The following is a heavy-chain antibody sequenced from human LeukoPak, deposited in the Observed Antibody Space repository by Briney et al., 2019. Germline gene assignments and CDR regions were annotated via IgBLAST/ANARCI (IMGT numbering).Heavy chain of an antibody. D-gene: IGHD6-19*01. CDR2: ISPYYGGT. CDR3: ARDRRYSSDWYFDY. J-gene: IGHJ4*02. CDR1: GYTFIDYY. V-gene: IGHV1-2*06. Sequence: ASVKVSCKASGYTFIDYYIHWVRQAPGQGLEWVGRISPYYGGTNYAQKFQGRVTMTSDTSINTAYMELSRLTSDDTAVYYCARDRRYSSDWYFDYWGQGTLVTVSS.